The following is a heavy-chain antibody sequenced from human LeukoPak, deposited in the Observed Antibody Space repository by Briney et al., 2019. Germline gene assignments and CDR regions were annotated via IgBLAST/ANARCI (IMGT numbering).Heavy chain of an antibody. J-gene: IGHJ4*02. D-gene: IGHD6-13*01. V-gene: IGHV4-4*07. CDR1: GGSISSYY. Sequence: SETLSLTCTVSGGSISSYYWSWIRHPAGKGLEWIGRIYTSGSTNYNPSLKSRVTISVDKSKNQFSLKLSSVTAADTAVYYCARAGDSPSIAAADYWGQGTLVTVSS. CDR3: ARAGDSPSIAAADY. CDR2: IYTSGST.